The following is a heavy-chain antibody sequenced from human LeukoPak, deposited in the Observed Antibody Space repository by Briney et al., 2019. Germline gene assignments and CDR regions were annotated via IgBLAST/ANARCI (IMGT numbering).Heavy chain of an antibody. CDR2: IYYSGNT. CDR3: ARGHTAVTRHFDF. J-gene: IGHJ4*02. CDR1: GDSISTSNSY. V-gene: IGHV4-39*07. Sequence: SSETLSLTRTVSGDSISTSNSYWGWIRQPPGKALEWIGSIYYSGNTYYNASLKSRVTISVDTSKNQFSLKLSSVTAADTAVYYCARGHTAVTRHFDFWGQGTLVTVSS. D-gene: IGHD4-17*01.